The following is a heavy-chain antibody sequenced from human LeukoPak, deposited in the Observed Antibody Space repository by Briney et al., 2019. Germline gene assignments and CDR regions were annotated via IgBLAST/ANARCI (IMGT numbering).Heavy chain of an antibody. V-gene: IGHV1-69*04. CDR1: GGTFSSYA. J-gene: IGHJ6*02. Sequence: GASVKVSCKASGGTFSSYAISWVRQAPGQGLEWMGRIIPILGIANYAQKFQGRVTITADKSTSTAYMELSSLRSEDTAVYYCARAVGAFRKRYGMDVWGQGTTVTVSS. CDR2: IIPILGIA. CDR3: ARAVGAFRKRYGMDV. D-gene: IGHD1-26*01.